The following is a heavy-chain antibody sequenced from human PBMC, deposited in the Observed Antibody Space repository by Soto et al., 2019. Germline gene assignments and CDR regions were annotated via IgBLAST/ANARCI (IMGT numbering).Heavy chain of an antibody. V-gene: IGHV1-2*02. D-gene: IGHD3-22*01. CDR2: INPNSGGT. CDR1: GYTFTGYY. CDR3: ARNPDYDSSGYYYDY. J-gene: IGHJ4*02. Sequence: ASVRVSCKASGYTFTGYYMHWVRQAPGQGLEWMGWINPNSGGTNYAQKFQGRVTMTRDTSISTAYMELSRLRSDDTAVYYCARNPDYDSSGYYYDYWGQGTLVTVSS.